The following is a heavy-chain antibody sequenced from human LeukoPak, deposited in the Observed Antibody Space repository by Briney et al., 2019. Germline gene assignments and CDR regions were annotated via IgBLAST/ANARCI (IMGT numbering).Heavy chain of an antibody. CDR3: ARGTRTAAGLPAFDY. CDR2: INAGNGNT. Sequence: PGGSLRLSCAASGFTFSSYWMNWVRQAPGQRLEWMGWINAGNGNTKYSQEFQGRVTITRDTSASTAYMELSSLRSEDMAVYCCARGTRTAAGLPAFDYWGQGTLVTVSS. D-gene: IGHD6-13*01. J-gene: IGHJ4*02. V-gene: IGHV1-3*03. CDR1: GFTFSSYW.